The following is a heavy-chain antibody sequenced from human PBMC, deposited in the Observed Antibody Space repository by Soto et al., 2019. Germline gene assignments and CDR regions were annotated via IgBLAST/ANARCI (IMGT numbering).Heavy chain of an antibody. Sequence: SETLSLTCSVSGGSISSKSYSWGWIRQPPGKGLEWIGTFYYTENTYYNPSLKSRVTISVDTSKNQFSLKLGSVTAADTAVYYCAKLAGYCSGSGCHGHYAMDVWGQGTTVTVSS. V-gene: IGHV4-39*01. J-gene: IGHJ6*02. CDR3: AKLAGYCSGSGCHGHYAMDV. CDR1: GGSISSKSYS. CDR2: FYYTENT. D-gene: IGHD2-15*01.